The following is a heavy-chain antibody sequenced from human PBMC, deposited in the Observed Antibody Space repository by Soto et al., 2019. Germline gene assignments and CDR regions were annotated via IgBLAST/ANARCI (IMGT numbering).Heavy chain of an antibody. CDR2: IYSGGTT. CDR3: ARLGDNGDHQPFWFFDL. CDR1: VFTVSSSY. D-gene: IGHD4-17*01. J-gene: IGHJ2*01. V-gene: IGHV3-53*01. Sequence: SWWSLRLSCSASVFTVSSSYMGWCRQAPGKGLEWVSVIYSGGTTYYTASVKGRLTISRDNSKNTLYLQMSSLRADDTAVYYCARLGDNGDHQPFWFFDLWGRGTLVTVS.